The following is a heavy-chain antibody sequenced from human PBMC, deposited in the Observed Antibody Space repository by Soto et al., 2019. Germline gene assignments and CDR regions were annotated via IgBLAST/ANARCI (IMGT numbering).Heavy chain of an antibody. V-gene: IGHV4-31*03. Sequence: SETLSLTCTVSGGSISSGGYYWSWIRQHPGKGLEWIGYIYYSGSTYYNPSLKSRVTISVDTSKNQFSLKLSSVTAADTAVYYCARVTTANAARDYYYYYGMDVWGQGTTVTVSS. CDR1: GGSISSGGYY. J-gene: IGHJ6*02. D-gene: IGHD4-17*01. CDR3: ARVTTANAARDYYYYYGMDV. CDR2: IYYSGST.